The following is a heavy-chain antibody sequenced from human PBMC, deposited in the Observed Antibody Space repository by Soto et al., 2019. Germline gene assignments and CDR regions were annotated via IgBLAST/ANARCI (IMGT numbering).Heavy chain of an antibody. J-gene: IGHJ4*02. D-gene: IGHD7-27*01. Sequence: RLGGSLRLSCAASGFSFSISPMHWVRQAPGKGPEWVALISYDGTNKFYADSVKGRFTISRDNSKSTLYLQVDSLRPEDAAVYYCARDPKTSGGQHWAFNYFDSWGQGTLVTVSS. V-gene: IGHV3-30-3*01. CDR3: ARDPKTSGGQHWAFNYFDS. CDR2: ISYDGTNK. CDR1: GFSFSISP.